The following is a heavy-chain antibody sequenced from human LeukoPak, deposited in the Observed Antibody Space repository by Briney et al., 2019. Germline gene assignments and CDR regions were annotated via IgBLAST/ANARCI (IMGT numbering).Heavy chain of an antibody. CDR1: GFTVSSSY. J-gene: IGHJ4*02. D-gene: IGHD1-26*01. CDR3: ARGVPGATFDY. CDR2: IYSGGST. V-gene: IGHV3-53*01. Sequence: PGGSLRLSCAASGFTVSSSYMSWVRQAPGKGLEWVSVIYSGGSTYYADSVKGRFTISRDNSKNTLYLQMNSLRAEDTAVYYCARGVPGATFDYWGQGTLVTVSS.